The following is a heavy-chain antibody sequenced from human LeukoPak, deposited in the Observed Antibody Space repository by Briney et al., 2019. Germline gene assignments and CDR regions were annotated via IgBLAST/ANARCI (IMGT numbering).Heavy chain of an antibody. V-gene: IGHV4-59*05. J-gene: IGHJ3*02. Sequence: SETLSLTCTVSGGSISSYYWSWIRQPPGKGLEWIGSIYYSGSTYYNPSLKSRVTISVDTSKNQFSLKLSSVTAADTAVFYCARLWGDAFDIWGQGTLVTVSS. CDR3: ARLWGDAFDI. CDR1: GGSISSYY. CDR2: IYYSGST. D-gene: IGHD7-27*01.